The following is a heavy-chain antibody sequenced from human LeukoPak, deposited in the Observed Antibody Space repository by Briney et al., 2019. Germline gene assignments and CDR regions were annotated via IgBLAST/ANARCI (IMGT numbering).Heavy chain of an antibody. V-gene: IGHV3-23*01. CDR3: AKEWTGDYGDSPYWYFDL. D-gene: IGHD4-17*01. CDR1: GFTFSSYA. J-gene: IGHJ2*01. CDR2: ISGGGGST. Sequence: GGSLRLSCAASGFTFSSYAMSSVRQAPGKGLEWVSAISGGGGSTYYADSVKGRFTISRDNSKNTLYLQMNSLRAEDTAVYYWAKEWTGDYGDSPYWYFDLWGRGTLVTVSS.